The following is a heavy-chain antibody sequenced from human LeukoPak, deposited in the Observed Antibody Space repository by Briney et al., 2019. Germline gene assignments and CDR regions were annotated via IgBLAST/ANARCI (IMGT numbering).Heavy chain of an antibody. Sequence: GGSLRLSCAASGFTFSSYEMNWVRQAPGKGLEWVSYISSSGSTIYYADSVKGRFTISRDNAKNSLYLQMNSLRAEDTAVYYCASFAMVRGVNPNWFDPWGQGTLVTVSS. V-gene: IGHV3-48*03. D-gene: IGHD3-10*01. J-gene: IGHJ5*02. CDR1: GFTFSSYE. CDR2: ISSSGSTI. CDR3: ASFAMVRGVNPNWFDP.